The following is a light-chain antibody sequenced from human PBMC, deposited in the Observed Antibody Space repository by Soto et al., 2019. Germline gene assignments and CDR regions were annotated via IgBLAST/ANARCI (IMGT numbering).Light chain of an antibody. Sequence: QSALTQPRSVSGSPGQSVTISCTRTSSDVGGYNYVSWYQQHPGKAPKRMIYDVSKRPSGVPDRCSGSKSGNTASLTISGLQAEDEADYYCCSYAGSSYVFGTGTKVTVL. CDR1: SSDVGGYNY. CDR3: CSYAGSSYV. CDR2: DVS. V-gene: IGLV2-11*01. J-gene: IGLJ1*01.